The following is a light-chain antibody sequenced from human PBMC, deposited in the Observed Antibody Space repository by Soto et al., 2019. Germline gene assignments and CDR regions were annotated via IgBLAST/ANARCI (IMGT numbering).Light chain of an antibody. V-gene: IGKV2-28*01. CDR1: QSLLHSDGYNY. J-gene: IGKJ2*01. CDR3: MEVLQIPYT. Sequence: DIVMTQSPLSLPVTPGQPASISCRSSQSLLHSDGYNYLDWYLQKPGQSPQLLIYLGSNRASGVPDRFSGSGSGTDFTLKISRVEAEDVGVYYCMEVLQIPYTSGQGTKLEIK. CDR2: LGS.